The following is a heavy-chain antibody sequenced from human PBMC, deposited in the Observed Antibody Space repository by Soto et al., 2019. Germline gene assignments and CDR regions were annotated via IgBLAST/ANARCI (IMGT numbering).Heavy chain of an antibody. D-gene: IGHD3-9*01. CDR3: LTGKRAGLYYFDY. CDR2: ISYDGSNK. V-gene: IGHV3-30*03. J-gene: IGHJ4*02. CDR1: GFTFSSYG. Sequence: GGSLRLSCAASGFTFSSYGMHWVRQAPGKGLEWVAVISYDGSNKYYADSVKGRFTISRDNSKNTLYLQMNSLRAEDTAVYYCLTGKRAGLYYFDYWGQGTLVTVSS.